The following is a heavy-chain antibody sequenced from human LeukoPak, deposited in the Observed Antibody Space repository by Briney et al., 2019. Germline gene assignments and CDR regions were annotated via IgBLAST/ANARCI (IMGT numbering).Heavy chain of an antibody. CDR2: ISGSGGTT. CDR3: SRYCSTTTCPGYYYGMDI. D-gene: IGHD2-2*01. CDR1: GFTFSSFA. V-gene: IGHV3-23*01. J-gene: IGHJ6*02. Sequence: GGSLRLSCAASGFTFSSFAMSWVRQAPGKELEWVSVISGSGGTTYYAESVKGRFTISRDNSKNTLYLQINSLRAEDTAVYFCSRYCSTTTCPGYYYGMDIWGQGTAVTVSS.